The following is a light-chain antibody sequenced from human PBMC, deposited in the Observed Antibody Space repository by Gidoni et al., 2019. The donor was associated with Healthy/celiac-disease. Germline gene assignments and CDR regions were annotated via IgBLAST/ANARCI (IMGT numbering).Light chain of an antibody. CDR3: QVWDSSSDHVV. V-gene: IGLV3-21*03. CDR2: DDS. CDR1: NIGSKS. J-gene: IGLJ2*01. Sequence: SSVLTPPPPVSVAPGKTARITRGGNNIGSKSVHWYQQKPGQAPVLVVYDDSDRPSGIPERFSGSNSGNTATLTISRVEAGDEADYYCQVWDSSSDHVVFGGGTKLTVL.